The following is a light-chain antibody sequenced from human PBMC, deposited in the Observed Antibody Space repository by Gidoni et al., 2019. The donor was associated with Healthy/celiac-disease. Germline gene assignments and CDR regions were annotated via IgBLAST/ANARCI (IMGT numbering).Light chain of an antibody. V-gene: IGLV3-19*01. CDR2: GKN. Sequence: SSELTQDPAVSVALGQTVRITCQGDSLRSYYASWYQQKPGQAPVLVIYGKNNRPSGIPDRFSGSSSGNTASLTITGAQAEDEADYYCSSRDSSGNHPVVFGGGTKLTVL. CDR1: SLRSYY. J-gene: IGLJ2*01. CDR3: SSRDSSGNHPVV.